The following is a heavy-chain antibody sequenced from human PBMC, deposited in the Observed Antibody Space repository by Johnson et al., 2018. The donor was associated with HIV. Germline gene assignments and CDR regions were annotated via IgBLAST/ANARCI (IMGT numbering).Heavy chain of an antibody. CDR1: GFTFSSFG. D-gene: IGHD3-3*01. CDR3: AKDSEWTIFGVVTAQGAFDI. J-gene: IGHJ3*02. CDR2: IRYDGSNK. Sequence: QVQLVESGGGVVQPRGSLRLSCAASGFTFSSFGMHWVRQAPGKGLEWVTFIRYDGSNKYFAEFVKGRFTISRDNSKNTLYLQMNSLRAEDTAVYYCAKDSEWTIFGVVTAQGAFDIWGHGTLVTVSS. V-gene: IGHV3-30*02.